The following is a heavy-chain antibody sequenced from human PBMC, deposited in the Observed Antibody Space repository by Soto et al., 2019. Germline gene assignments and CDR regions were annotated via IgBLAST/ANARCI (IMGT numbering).Heavy chain of an antibody. CDR2: IYYSGST. CDR3: ARVDSDYSNSNWFDP. D-gene: IGHD4-4*01. Sequence: PSETLSLTCTVSGGSISSGDYYWSWIRQPPGKGLEWIGYIYYSGSTYYNPSLKSRVTISVDTSKNQFSLKLSSVTAADTAVYYCARVDSDYSNSNWFDPWGQGTLVTVSS. V-gene: IGHV4-30-4*01. J-gene: IGHJ5*02. CDR1: GGSISSGDYY.